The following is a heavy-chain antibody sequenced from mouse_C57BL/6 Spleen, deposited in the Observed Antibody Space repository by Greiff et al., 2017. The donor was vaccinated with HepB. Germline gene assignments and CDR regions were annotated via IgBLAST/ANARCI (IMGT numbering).Heavy chain of an antibody. Sequence: QVQLQQPGAELVMPGASVKLSCKASGYTFTSYWMHWVKQRPGQGLEWIGEIDPSDSYTNYNQKFKGKSTLTVDKSSSTAYMQLSSLTSEDSAVYYSAREITTVVDTRGDYFDYWGQGTTLTVSS. V-gene: IGHV1-69*01. CDR2: IDPSDSYT. J-gene: IGHJ2*01. CDR1: GYTFTSYW. CDR3: AREITTVVDTRGDYFDY. D-gene: IGHD1-1*01.